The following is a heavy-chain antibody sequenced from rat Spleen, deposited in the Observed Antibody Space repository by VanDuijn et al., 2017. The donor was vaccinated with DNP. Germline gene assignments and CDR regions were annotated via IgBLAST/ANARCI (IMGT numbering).Heavy chain of an antibody. CDR3: ARPIYNNHGGFAY. CDR2: INYDGGST. V-gene: IGHV5-22*01. J-gene: IGHJ3*01. Sequence: EVQLVESGGGLVQPGRSLKLSCAASGFTFSAYYMAWVRQAPTKGLEWVTYINYDGGSTYYRDSVKGRFTISRDNAKSTLYLQMNSLRSEDMATYYCARPIYNNHGGFAYWGQGTLVSVSS. D-gene: IGHD1-10*01. CDR1: GFTFSAYY.